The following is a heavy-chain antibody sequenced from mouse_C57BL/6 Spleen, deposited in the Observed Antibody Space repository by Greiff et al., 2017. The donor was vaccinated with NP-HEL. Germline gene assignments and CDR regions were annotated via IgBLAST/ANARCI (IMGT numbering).Heavy chain of an antibody. Sequence: VQLKESGPGLVKPSQSLSLTCSVTGYSITSGYYWNWIRQFPGNKLEWMGYISYDGSNNYNPSLKNRISITRDTSKNQFFLKLNSVTTEDTATYYCARGEEWPNFDYWGQGTTLTVSS. CDR1: GYSITSGYY. CDR2: ISYDGSN. CDR3: ARGEEWPNFDY. V-gene: IGHV3-6*01. J-gene: IGHJ2*01.